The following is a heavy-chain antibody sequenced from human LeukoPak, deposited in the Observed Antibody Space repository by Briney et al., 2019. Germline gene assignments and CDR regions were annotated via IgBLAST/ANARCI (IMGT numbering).Heavy chain of an antibody. CDR3: ARVEIDIVVVVAATLFRFDP. D-gene: IGHD2-15*01. CDR2: ISAYNGNT. CDR1: GYTFTSYG. Sequence: ASVKVSCKASGYTFTSYGISWVRQAPGQGLEWMGWISAYNGNTNYAQKLQGRVTMTTDTSTSTAYMELRSLRSDDTAVYYCARVEIDIVVVVAATLFRFDPWGQGTLVTVSS. V-gene: IGHV1-18*01. J-gene: IGHJ5*02.